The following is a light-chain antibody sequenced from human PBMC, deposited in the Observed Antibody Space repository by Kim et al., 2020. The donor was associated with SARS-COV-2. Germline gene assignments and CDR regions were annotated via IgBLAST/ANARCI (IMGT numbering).Light chain of an antibody. CDR1: QDARKN. CDR2: VAS. Sequence: GDRVTITCRASQDARKNVAWFQQKPGKAPKVLISVASYLQSGVPSKFSGSGSGTEFTLTISSLQPEDSASYYCQQYTSYPLTFGGGTKLEI. CDR3: QQYTSYPLT. V-gene: IGKV1-16*02. J-gene: IGKJ4*01.